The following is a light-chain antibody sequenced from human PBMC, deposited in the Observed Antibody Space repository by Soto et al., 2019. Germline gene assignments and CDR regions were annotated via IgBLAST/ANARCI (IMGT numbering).Light chain of an antibody. CDR1: QSVSSSY. Sequence: EIVLTQSPGTLSLSPGERATLSCRASQSVSSSYLAWYQQKPGQAPRLLIYGASSRATGIPDRFSGSGSGKDFTLTIRRLEHEDLAVYYCQPYGSSPWTFGQGTKVEIK. V-gene: IGKV3-20*01. CDR2: GAS. J-gene: IGKJ1*01. CDR3: QPYGSSPWT.